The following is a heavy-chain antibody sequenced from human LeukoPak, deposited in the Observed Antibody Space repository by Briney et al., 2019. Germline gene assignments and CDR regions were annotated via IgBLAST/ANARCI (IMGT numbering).Heavy chain of an antibody. J-gene: IGHJ4*02. D-gene: IGHD6-13*01. CDR2: ISGSGGST. CDR3: AKDRVEQLGDYYFDY. V-gene: IGHV3-23*01. CDR1: GFTFSSYG. Sequence: GGSLRLSCAASGFTFSSYGMSWVRQAPGKGLEWVSAISGSGGSTYYADSVKGRFTISRDNSKNSLYLQMNSLRTEDTALYYCAKDRVEQLGDYYFDYWGQGTLVTVSS.